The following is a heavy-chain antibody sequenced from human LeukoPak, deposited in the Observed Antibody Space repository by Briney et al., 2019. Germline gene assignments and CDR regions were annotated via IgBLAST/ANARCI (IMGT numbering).Heavy chain of an antibody. D-gene: IGHD4-17*01. CDR2: VNAYNGKT. V-gene: IGHV1-18*04. CDR1: GYTFRNYA. J-gene: IGHJ4*02. CDR3: ARAVSVTTPYFDY. Sequence: ASVKVSFEASGYTFRNYAIHWVRRAAGQGLEWMGWVNAYNGKTYYSQKFQGRVTMTTDTTTSTAYMELMGLRSDDSAVYYCARAVSVTTPYFDYWGQGTLVTVSS.